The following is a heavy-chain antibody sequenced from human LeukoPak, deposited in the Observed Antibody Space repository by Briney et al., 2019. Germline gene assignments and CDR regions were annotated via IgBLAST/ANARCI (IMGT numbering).Heavy chain of an antibody. CDR2: IYYSGST. CDR3: ARVSYDSSGYYETNWFDP. Sequence: SETLSLTCTVSGGSISSYYWSWIRQPPGKGLEWIGYIYYSGSTYYNPSLKSRVTISVDRSKNQFSLKLSSVTAADTAVYYCARVSYDSSGYYETNWFDPWGQGTLVTVSS. V-gene: IGHV4-59*12. J-gene: IGHJ5*02. D-gene: IGHD3-22*01. CDR1: GGSISSYY.